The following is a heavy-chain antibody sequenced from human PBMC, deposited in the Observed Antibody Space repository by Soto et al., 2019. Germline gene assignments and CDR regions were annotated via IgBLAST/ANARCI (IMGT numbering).Heavy chain of an antibody. J-gene: IGHJ4*02. CDR1: EFTFRNYG. Sequence: QVQLVESGGDVVQPGRSLRLSCEASEFTFRNYGMHWVRQAPGKGLEWVAVIWYDGSKKYYADSVKGRFTISRGNSMNTLYLQMNSLRVEDTAVYYCARGNDANSGSFDYWGQGTLVTVSS. CDR3: ARGNDANSGSFDY. D-gene: IGHD2-8*01. CDR2: IWYDGSKK. V-gene: IGHV3-33*01.